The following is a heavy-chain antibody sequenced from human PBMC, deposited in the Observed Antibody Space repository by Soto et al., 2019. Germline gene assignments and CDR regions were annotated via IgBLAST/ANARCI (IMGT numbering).Heavy chain of an antibody. CDR3: ARDSYYDILTGYSRNAFDI. CDR2: INPNSGGT. J-gene: IGHJ3*02. CDR1: GYTFTGYY. V-gene: IGHV1-2*02. Sequence: QVQLVQSGTEVKKPGASVKVSCKASGYTFTGYYMHWVRQAPGQGLEWLGWINPNSGGTNYAQKFQGRVTMIRDTSITTAYMELSRLRSDDTAIYYCARDSYYDILTGYSRNAFDIWGRGTMVTVSS. D-gene: IGHD3-9*01.